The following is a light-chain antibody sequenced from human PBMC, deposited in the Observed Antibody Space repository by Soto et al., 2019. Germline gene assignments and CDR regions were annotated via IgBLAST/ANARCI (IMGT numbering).Light chain of an antibody. CDR3: QQYNSWVT. Sequence: IVLTQSPTILALSPGSRSTLVCRASQSVSSSYLAWYQHKPGQAPRLLIYGASTRATGVPARFSGSGSGTEFTLTISSLKSEDFAVYYCQQYNSWVTFGGGTKVDIK. J-gene: IGKJ4*01. CDR2: GAS. CDR1: QSVSSSY. V-gene: IGKV3-15*01.